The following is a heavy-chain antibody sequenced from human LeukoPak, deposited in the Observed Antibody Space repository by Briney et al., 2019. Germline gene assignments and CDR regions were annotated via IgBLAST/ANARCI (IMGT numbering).Heavy chain of an antibody. Sequence: ETLSLTCAVYGGSLSGHYWSWVRQAPGKGLEWVANLNQDGSEKYYVDSVKGRFTISRDNAKNSLYLQMNGLRAEDTAVYYCAKDYTKGVGATDYWGHGTLVTVSS. CDR3: AKDYTKGVGATDY. D-gene: IGHD1-26*01. V-gene: IGHV3-7*05. CDR2: LNQDGSEK. J-gene: IGHJ4*01. CDR1: GGSLSGHY.